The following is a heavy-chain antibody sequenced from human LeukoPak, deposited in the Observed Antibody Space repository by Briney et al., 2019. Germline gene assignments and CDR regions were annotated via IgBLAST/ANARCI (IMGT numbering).Heavy chain of an antibody. V-gene: IGHV4-30-4*01. CDR3: ARHAAAAGPYYFDY. D-gene: IGHD6-13*01. Sequence: PSQTLSLTCTVSGGSIRSGDYYWSWIRQPPGRGLEWIGYIYYRGSTYYNPSLKSRVTISVDTSKNQFSLKLSSVTAADTAVYYCARHAAAAGPYYFDYWGQGTLVTVSS. CDR2: IYYRGST. J-gene: IGHJ4*02. CDR1: GGSIRSGDYY.